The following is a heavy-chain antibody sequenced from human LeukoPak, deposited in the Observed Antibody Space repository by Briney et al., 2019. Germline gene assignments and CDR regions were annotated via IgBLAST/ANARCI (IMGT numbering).Heavy chain of an antibody. J-gene: IGHJ5*02. V-gene: IGHV1-69*13. D-gene: IGHD3-10*01. Sequence: ASVTVSCKASGGTFSSYVISWLRQATGQGLEWMGGIIPIFGTANYAQKFQGRVTITADESTSTAYMEMSSLRSEDTAVYYCARDIYGVSGNLHWFDPWGQGTLVTVSS. CDR2: IIPIFGTA. CDR1: GGTFSSYV. CDR3: ARDIYGVSGNLHWFDP.